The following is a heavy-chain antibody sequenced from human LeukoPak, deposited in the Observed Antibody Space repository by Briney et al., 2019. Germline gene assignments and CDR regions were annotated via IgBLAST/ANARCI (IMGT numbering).Heavy chain of an antibody. Sequence: AASVKVSCKASGYTFTGYYMHWVRQAPGQGLEWMGWINPNSGGTNYAQKFLGRVTLTWDTSISTAYMELSGLRSDDTAVYYCTRDPLYTGTYYQTFDFWGQGTLVTVSS. CDR1: GYTFTGYY. V-gene: IGHV1-2*02. CDR3: TRDPLYTGTYYQTFDF. CDR2: INPNSGGT. J-gene: IGHJ4*02. D-gene: IGHD1-26*01.